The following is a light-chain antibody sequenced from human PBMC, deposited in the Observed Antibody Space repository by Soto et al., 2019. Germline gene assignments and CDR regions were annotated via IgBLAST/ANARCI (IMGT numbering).Light chain of an antibody. Sequence: DIQITESPSTLSGSVGDRVTITCRASQTISSWLAWYQQKPGKAPKLLIYKASTLKSGVPSRFSGSGSGTEFTLTNSSLQADDFATYYCQHYNSYSEAFGLGTKVELK. CDR1: QTISSW. V-gene: IGKV1-5*03. J-gene: IGKJ1*01. CDR2: KAS. CDR3: QHYNSYSEA.